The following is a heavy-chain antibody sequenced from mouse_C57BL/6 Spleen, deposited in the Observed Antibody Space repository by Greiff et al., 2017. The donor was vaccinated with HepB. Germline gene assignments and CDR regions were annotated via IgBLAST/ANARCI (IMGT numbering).Heavy chain of an antibody. V-gene: IGHV10-1*01. CDR3: VRDGSPAWFAY. J-gene: IGHJ3*01. CDR1: GFSFNTYA. CDR2: IRSKSNNYAT. Sequence: EVKLMESGGGLVQPKGSLKLSCAASGFSFNTYAMNWVRQAPGKGLEWVARIRSKSNNYATYYADSVKDRFTISRDDSESMLYLQMNNLKTEDTAMYYCVRDGSPAWFAYWGQGTLVTVSA.